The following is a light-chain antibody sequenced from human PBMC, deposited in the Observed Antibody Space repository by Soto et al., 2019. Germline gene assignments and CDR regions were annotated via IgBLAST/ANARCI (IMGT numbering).Light chain of an antibody. Sequence: DIVMTQSPDSLAVSLGERATINCKSSRGVSYSFDNRNHLAWYQQKPGQPPKLLIYWASTRESGVPDRFSDSGSGTDFTLTISSLQAEDVAVYYCQQYSSTPLTFGGGTKVEIK. V-gene: IGKV4-1*01. CDR1: RGVSYSFDNRNH. CDR2: WAS. CDR3: QQYSSTPLT. J-gene: IGKJ4*01.